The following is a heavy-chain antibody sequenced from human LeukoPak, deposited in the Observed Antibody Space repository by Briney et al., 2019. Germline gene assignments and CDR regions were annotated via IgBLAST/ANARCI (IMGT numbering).Heavy chain of an antibody. CDR1: GFSFSTYA. CDR3: ARGSVAGNYYYYGMDV. V-gene: IGHV3-33*01. Sequence: GGSLRLSCAASGFSFSTYAMHWVRQAPGKGLEWVPLIWHDASHTFYTDSVKGRFTISRDNSKNTVYLQMNSLGGEDTAVYYCARGSVAGNYYYYGMDVWGQGTTVTVSS. D-gene: IGHD6-19*01. J-gene: IGHJ6*02. CDR2: IWHDASHT.